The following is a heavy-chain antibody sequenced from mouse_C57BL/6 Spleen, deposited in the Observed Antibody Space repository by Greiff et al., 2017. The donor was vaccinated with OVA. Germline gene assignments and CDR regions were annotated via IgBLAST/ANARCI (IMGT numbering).Heavy chain of an antibody. CDR1: GYTFTSYW. CDR3: ARGIYYGYDGRGYAMDD. Sequence: QVQLQQPGAELVKPGASVKMSCKASGYTFTSYWITWVKQRPGQGLEWIGDIYPGSGSTNYNEKFQSKATLTVDTSSSTAYMQLSSLTSEDSAVYCWARGIYYGYDGRGYAMDDWGQGTSVTVAS. J-gene: IGHJ4*01. CDR2: IYPGSGST. D-gene: IGHD2-2*01. V-gene: IGHV1-55*01.